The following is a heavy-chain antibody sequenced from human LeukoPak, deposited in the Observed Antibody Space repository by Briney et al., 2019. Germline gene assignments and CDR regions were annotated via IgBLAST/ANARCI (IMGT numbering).Heavy chain of an antibody. Sequence: GGSLRLSCAASGFTFSSYGMHWVRQAPGKGLEWVAVISYDGSNKYYADSVKGRSTISRDNSKNTLYLQMNSLRAEDTAVYSCAKAAKKWDLPASVPSYFDYWGQGTLVTVSS. V-gene: IGHV3-30*18. CDR3: AKAAKKWDLPASVPSYFDY. J-gene: IGHJ4*02. CDR1: GFTFSSYG. CDR2: ISYDGSNK. D-gene: IGHD1-26*01.